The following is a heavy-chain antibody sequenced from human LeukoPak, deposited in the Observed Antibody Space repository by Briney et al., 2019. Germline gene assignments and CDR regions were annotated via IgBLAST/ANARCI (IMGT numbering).Heavy chain of an antibody. J-gene: IGHJ4*02. CDR1: GFTFGSYG. CDR2: IRYDGSNK. D-gene: IGHD3-3*01. V-gene: IGHV3-30*02. CDR3: AKDSSDYDFWSGYYHNPYFDY. Sequence: PGGSLRLSCAASGFTFGSYGMHWVRQAPGKGLEWVAFIRYDGSNKYYADSVKGRFTISRDNSKNTLYLQMNSLRAEDTAVYYCAKDSSDYDFWSGYYHNPYFDYWGQGTLVTVSS.